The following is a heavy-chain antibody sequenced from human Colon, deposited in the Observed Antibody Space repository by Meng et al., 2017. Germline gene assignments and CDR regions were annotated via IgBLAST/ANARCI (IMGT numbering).Heavy chain of an antibody. Sequence: SETLSLTCLVSGGSTNSGTYYWSWIRQPPGKELECIGDIYYSGRTNYHPSLKSRVTISIDTSKNQFSLKLDSVTAADTAVYYCATYQSFYGSLDSWGQGTRVTVSS. CDR2: IYYSGRT. J-gene: IGHJ4*02. CDR1: GGSTNSGTYY. D-gene: IGHD5/OR15-5a*01. CDR3: ATYQSFYGSLDS. V-gene: IGHV4-61*01.